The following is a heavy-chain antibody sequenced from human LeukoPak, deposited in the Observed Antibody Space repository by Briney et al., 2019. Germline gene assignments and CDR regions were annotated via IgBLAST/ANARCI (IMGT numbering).Heavy chain of an antibody. Sequence: GGSLRLSCAASGFTFDDYAMHWVRQAPGKGLEWVSLISWDGGSTYYADSVKGRFTISRDNSKNSLYLQMNSLRAEDTALYYCAKGGTTVTTKPFDYWGQGTLVTVSS. CDR2: ISWDGGST. V-gene: IGHV3-43D*03. CDR3: AKGGTTVTTKPFDY. J-gene: IGHJ4*02. D-gene: IGHD4-17*01. CDR1: GFTFDDYA.